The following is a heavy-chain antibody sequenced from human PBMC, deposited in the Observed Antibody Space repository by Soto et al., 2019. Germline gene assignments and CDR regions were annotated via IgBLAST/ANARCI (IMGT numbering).Heavy chain of an antibody. CDR1: GFTFGNYA. CDR2: ITGSSGRT. V-gene: IGHV3-23*01. J-gene: IGHJ4*02. Sequence: GGSLRLSWAASGFTFGNYARNWVRQAPGKGLEWVSGITGSSGRTFYADSVKGRFTISRDNSKNTVYLQMNSVRADDTAVYYCAKEYTSTSRGSFDYWGQGALVTVSS. CDR3: AKEYTSTSRGSFDY. D-gene: IGHD1-26*01.